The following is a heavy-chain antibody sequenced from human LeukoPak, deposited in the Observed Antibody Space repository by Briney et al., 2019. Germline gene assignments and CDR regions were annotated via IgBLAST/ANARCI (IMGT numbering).Heavy chain of an antibody. J-gene: IGHJ6*02. CDR1: GYTFTNYY. Sequence: GASVKVSCEASGYTFTNYYMHWVRQAPGQGLEWMGIINPSGGSTSYAQKFQGRVTMTRDTSTSTVYMELSSLRSEDTAVYYCASLASGSSGYGFYGMDVWGQGTTVTVSS. V-gene: IGHV1-46*01. CDR2: INPSGGST. CDR3: ASLASGSSGYGFYGMDV. D-gene: IGHD3-22*01.